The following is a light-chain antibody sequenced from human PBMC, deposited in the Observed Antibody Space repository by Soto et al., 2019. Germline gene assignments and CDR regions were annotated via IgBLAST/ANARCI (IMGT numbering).Light chain of an antibody. CDR2: DAS. Sequence: EIVLTQSPATLSLPPGERATLSCRASQSVRSYLAWYQQKPGQAPRLVIFDASNRATGIPARFSGSGSGTDFTLIISDLEPEDFAVYYCQQRSNWPPTWTFGQGTKVEIK. J-gene: IGKJ1*01. CDR1: QSVRSY. V-gene: IGKV3-11*01. CDR3: QQRSNWPPTWT.